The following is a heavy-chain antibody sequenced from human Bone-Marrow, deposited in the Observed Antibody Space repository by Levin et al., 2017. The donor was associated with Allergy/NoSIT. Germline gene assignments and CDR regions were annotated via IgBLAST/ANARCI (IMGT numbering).Heavy chain of an antibody. D-gene: IGHD5-18*01. CDR1: GYTLSDLS. CDR3: AALRYTYGSPRFYGMDV. Sequence: KISCKVSGYTLSDLSLHWVRQAPGKGLEWMGAFDPEDGKTVYAQNLQGRVTVIEDTSSDTAYMELSSLRSEDTAVYYCAALRYTYGSPRFYGMDVWGQGTTVTVSS. CDR2: FDPEDGKT. V-gene: IGHV1-24*01. J-gene: IGHJ6*02.